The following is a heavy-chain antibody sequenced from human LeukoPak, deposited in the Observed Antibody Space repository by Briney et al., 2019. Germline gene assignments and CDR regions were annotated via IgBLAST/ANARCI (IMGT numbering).Heavy chain of an antibody. J-gene: IGHJ3*02. CDR3: AKSLRGTGLDAFDI. V-gene: IGHV3-30*18. Sequence: PGGSLRLSCAASGFTFSAYAMHWVRQAQGKGLEWVALISYDGSDKYYAGSVKGHFTISRDNSKNTLYLQMNSLRADDTAVYYCAKSLRGTGLDAFDIWGQGTMVTVSS. CDR1: GFTFSAYA. D-gene: IGHD2-8*02. CDR2: ISYDGSDK.